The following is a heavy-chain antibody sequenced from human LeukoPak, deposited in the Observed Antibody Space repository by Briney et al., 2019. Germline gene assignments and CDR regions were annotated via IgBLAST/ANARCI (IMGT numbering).Heavy chain of an antibody. CDR1: GGSISSSSYY. CDR2: IYYSGST. CDR3: ARAWSRYCRSTSCYAGDS. V-gene: IGHV4-39*01. Sequence: SETLSLTCTVSGGSISSSSYYWGWIRQPPGKGLEWIGSIYYSGSTYYNPSLKSRVTISVDTSKNQFSLKLSSVTAADTAVYYCARAWSRYCRSTSCYAGDSWGQGTLVTVSS. D-gene: IGHD2-2*01. J-gene: IGHJ4*02.